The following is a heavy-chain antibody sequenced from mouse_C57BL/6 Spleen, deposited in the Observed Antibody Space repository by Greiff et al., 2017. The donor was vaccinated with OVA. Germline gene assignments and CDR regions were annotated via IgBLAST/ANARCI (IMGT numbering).Heavy chain of an antibody. J-gene: IGHJ1*03. CDR3: AREGSYYYGSKGYFDV. V-gene: IGHV1-55*01. D-gene: IGHD1-1*01. CDR1: GYTFTSYW. Sequence: VQLQQPGAELVKPGASVKMSCKASGYTFTSYWITWVKQRPGQGLEWIGDIYPGSGSTNYNEKFKSKATLTVDTSSSTAYMQLSSLTSEDAAVYYCAREGSYYYGSKGYFDVWGTGTTVTVSS. CDR2: IYPGSGST.